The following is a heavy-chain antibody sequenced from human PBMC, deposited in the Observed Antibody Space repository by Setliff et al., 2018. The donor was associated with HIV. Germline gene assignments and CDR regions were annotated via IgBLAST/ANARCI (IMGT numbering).Heavy chain of an antibody. D-gene: IGHD4-17*01. V-gene: IGHV1-18*01. Sequence: ASVKVSCKASGYTFTTYDITWVRQAPGQELEWLGWISPYNGHTNFAQKFQGRVTMTTDTATSTAYMEVRSLRSDDTAVYYCARTDYGGNSGGNYFDYWGQGSLVTVSS. J-gene: IGHJ4*02. CDR2: ISPYNGHT. CDR3: ARTDYGGNSGGNYFDY. CDR1: GYTFTTYD.